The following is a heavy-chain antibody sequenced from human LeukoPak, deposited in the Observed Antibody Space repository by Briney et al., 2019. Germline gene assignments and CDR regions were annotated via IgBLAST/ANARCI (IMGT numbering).Heavy chain of an antibody. CDR1: DSTFSTHG. CDR3: ARPNNYYDDNGYYNYFDP. D-gene: IGHD3-22*01. V-gene: IGHV1-18*01. CDR2: IRANSGKT. J-gene: IGHJ5*02. Sequence: GASVKASCTTSDSTFSTHGITWVRQAPGQRLEWMGWIRANSGKTYYAQKFTGRVTMTTDTSTSTAYMELRSLRSDDTAVYYCARPNNYYDDNGYYNYFDPWGQGTLVTVSS.